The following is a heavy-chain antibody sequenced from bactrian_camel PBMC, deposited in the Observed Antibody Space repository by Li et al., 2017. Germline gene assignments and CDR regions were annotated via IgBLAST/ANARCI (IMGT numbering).Heavy chain of an antibody. CDR3: ASGYAKAYFTGGAFGY. V-gene: IGHV3S53*01. J-gene: IGHJ6*01. CDR2: ISSDGTT. D-gene: IGHD5*01. Sequence: HVQLVESGGGSVQAGETLRLSCTASGYIGSNCGMGWYRQAPGKGRESVSTISSDGTTSYAEFVKDRFTISQDTAKNALYLQMNSLKSEDTALYYCASGYAKAYFTGGAFGYWGQGTQVTVS. CDR1: GYIGSNCG.